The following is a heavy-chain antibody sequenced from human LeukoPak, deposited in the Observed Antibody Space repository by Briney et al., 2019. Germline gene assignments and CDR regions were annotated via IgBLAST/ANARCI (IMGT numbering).Heavy chain of an antibody. D-gene: IGHD5-18*01. CDR3: ARERVRGYSYGYLDY. V-gene: IGHV3-30*04. J-gene: IGHJ4*02. CDR2: ISYDGSNK. Sequence: PGGSLILSCAASGFTFSSYSIHWVRQAAGKELEWVAVISYDGSNKFYADSVKGRFTISRDNSKNTLYLQMNSLRAEDTAVYYCARERVRGYSYGYLDYWGQGTLVTVSS. CDR1: GFTFSSYS.